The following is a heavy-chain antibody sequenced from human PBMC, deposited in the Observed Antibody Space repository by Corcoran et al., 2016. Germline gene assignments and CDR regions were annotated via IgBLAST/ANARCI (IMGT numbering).Heavy chain of an antibody. CDR1: GFTFLSYS. V-gene: IGHV3-48*02. D-gene: IGHD5-12*01. Sequence: EVQLVESGGRLVQPGGSLRLSCAASGFTFLSYSMNWVRQAPGKGLEWVSYISSSRTTIYYADSVTGRFTISRENAKNSMYLQMNSLRDEETAVYYCARGGWLQLGIGYWGQGTLVTVSS. CDR2: ISSSRTTI. CDR3: ARGGWLQLGIGY. J-gene: IGHJ4*02.